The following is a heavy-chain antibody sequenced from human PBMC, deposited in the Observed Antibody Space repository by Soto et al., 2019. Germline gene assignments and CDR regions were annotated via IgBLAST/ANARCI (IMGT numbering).Heavy chain of an antibody. CDR3: AMSYDILTGYYGPGKKHYYYGMDV. J-gene: IGHJ6*02. V-gene: IGHV5-51*01. CDR1: GYSFTSYW. Sequence: PGESLKISCKGSGYSFTSYWIGWVRQMPGKGLEWMGIIYPGDSDTRYSPSFQGQVTISADKSISTAYLQWSSLKASDTAMYYCAMSYDILTGYYGPGKKHYYYGMDVWGQGITVTVSS. CDR2: IYPGDSDT. D-gene: IGHD3-9*01.